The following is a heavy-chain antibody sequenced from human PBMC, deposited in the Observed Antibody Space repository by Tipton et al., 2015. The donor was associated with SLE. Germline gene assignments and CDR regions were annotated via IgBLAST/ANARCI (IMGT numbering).Heavy chain of an antibody. Sequence: TLSLTCTVSGGSISSSIYYWGWIRQPPGKGLEWLGSIYFSGRTYSTPSLKSRVTISVDTSKNQFSLTLGSVTAADTAVYYCARLSQSEHIVVRFDYWGQGTLVTVSS. D-gene: IGHD2-21*01. CDR2: IYFSGRT. V-gene: IGHV4-39*07. CDR3: ARLSQSEHIVVRFDY. J-gene: IGHJ4*02. CDR1: GGSISSSIYY.